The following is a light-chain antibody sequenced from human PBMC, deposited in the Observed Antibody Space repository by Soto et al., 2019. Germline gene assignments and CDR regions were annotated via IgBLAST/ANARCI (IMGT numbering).Light chain of an antibody. CDR1: QSVSSRY. V-gene: IGKV3-20*01. CDR2: GAS. CDR3: QKYGSSLIT. Sequence: EIVLTQSPGTLSLSPGERATLSCRASQSVSSRYLGWYQQKPGQAPRLLIYGASSRATGIPDRFSGSGSGTDFTLTISRLEPEDFAVYSCQKYGSSLITFGQGTRLEIK. J-gene: IGKJ5*01.